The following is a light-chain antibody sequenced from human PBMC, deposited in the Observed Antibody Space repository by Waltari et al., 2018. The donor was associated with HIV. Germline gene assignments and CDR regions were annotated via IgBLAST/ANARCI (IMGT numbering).Light chain of an antibody. V-gene: IGLV2-14*01. Sequence: QSALTQPASVSGSPGQSITISCTGTSSDVGGYNYVFWYQQHPGKAPKLMIYEVTNRPSGVANRVSGSKSGNTASLTISGLQAEDEADYYCSSYTSSSTQVFGTGTKVTVL. CDR3: SSYTSSSTQV. CDR2: EVT. CDR1: SSDVGGYNY. J-gene: IGLJ1*01.